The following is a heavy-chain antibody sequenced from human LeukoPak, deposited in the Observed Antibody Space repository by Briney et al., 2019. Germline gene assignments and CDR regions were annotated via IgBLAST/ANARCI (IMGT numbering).Heavy chain of an antibody. CDR2: ISGTGGST. J-gene: IGHJ5*02. D-gene: IGHD2-15*01. V-gene: IGHV3-23*01. Sequence: GGSLRLSSAASGFTFSSYAMSWVRQAPGKGLEWVSAISGTGGSTYYADSVKGRFTISRDNSKNTLYLQMNRLRAEDTAVYYGAKSGGRVVAWFVPWGEGTLVTVST. CDR3: AKSGGRVVAWFVP. CDR1: GFTFSSYA.